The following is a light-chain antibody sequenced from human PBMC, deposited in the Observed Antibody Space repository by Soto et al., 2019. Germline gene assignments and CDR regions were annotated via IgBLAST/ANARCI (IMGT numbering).Light chain of an antibody. V-gene: IGLV2-14*03. CDR1: SSDVGGYNY. CDR3: TSYTTRSPYVV. J-gene: IGLJ2*01. Sequence: QSALTQPASVSGSPGQSITISCTGTSSDVGGYNYVSWYQHHPGKAPKLMIYDVTNRPSGVSIRFSGSKSGNTASLTISGLQAEDDADYYCTSYTTRSPYVVFGGGTQLTV. CDR2: DVT.